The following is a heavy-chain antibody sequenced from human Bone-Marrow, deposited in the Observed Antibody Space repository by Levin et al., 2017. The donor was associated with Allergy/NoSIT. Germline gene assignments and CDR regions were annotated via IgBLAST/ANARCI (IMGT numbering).Heavy chain of an antibody. J-gene: IGHJ4*02. CDR3: ARDLRSVAATA. Sequence: PGGSLRLSCAASGFTFNTYSMTWVRQAPGKGLEWVSSITSSTSYTFYADSVKGRFTISRDNAKNSLFLEMNSLRVDDTAVYFGARDLRSVAATAWGRGTVVTVSS. V-gene: IGHV3-21*01. D-gene: IGHD3-16*01. CDR1: GFTFNTYS. CDR2: ITSSTSYT.